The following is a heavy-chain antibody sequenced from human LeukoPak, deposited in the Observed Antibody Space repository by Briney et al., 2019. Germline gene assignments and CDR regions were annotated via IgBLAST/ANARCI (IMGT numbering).Heavy chain of an antibody. CDR2: ISAYNGNT. J-gene: IGHJ6*03. CDR3: ARVSAYSSSWTYGTYYYYMDV. V-gene: IGHV1-18*01. CDR1: GYTFTSYG. Sequence: ASVKVSYKASGYTFTSYGISWVRQAPGQGLEWMGWISAYNGNTNYAQKLQGRVTMTTDTSTSTAYMELRSLRSDDTAVYYCARVSAYSSSWTYGTYYYYMDVWGKGTTVTVSS. D-gene: IGHD6-13*01.